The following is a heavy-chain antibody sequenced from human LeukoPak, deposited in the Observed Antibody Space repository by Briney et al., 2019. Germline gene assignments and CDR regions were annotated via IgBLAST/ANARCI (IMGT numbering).Heavy chain of an antibody. CDR1: GYTFTSYG. CDR3: ARDGTWILHYYYYGMDV. J-gene: IGHJ6*02. D-gene: IGHD1-7*01. CDR2: ISAYNGNT. Sequence: GASVKVSCTASGYTFTSYGISWVRQAPGQGLEWMGWISAYNGNTNYAQKLQGRVTMTTDTSTSTAYMELRSLRSDDTAVYYCARDGTWILHYYYYGMDVWGQGTTVTVSS. V-gene: IGHV1-18*01.